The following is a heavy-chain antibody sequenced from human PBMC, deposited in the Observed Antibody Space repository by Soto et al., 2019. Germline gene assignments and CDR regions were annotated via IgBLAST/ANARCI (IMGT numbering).Heavy chain of an antibody. V-gene: IGHV3-74*01. CDR3: ARGVAYSAQDY. J-gene: IGHJ4*02. Sequence: GVLRLSCAASGFTFSTYWMHWVRQAPGKGLVWLSHIRGDMANTAYADSVRGRFTISRDNAKNTLYLQMDSLRVEDTAVYYCARGVAYSAQDYWGQGTLVTVSS. CDR2: IRGDMANT. CDR1: GFTFSTYW. D-gene: IGHD2-15*01.